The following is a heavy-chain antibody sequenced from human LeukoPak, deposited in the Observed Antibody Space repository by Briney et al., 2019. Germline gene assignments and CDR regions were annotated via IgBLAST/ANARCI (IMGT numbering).Heavy chain of an antibody. V-gene: IGHV2-5*01. CDR1: GDSFSSVADY. D-gene: IGHD6-6*01. CDR2: IYWNDDK. CDR3: AHTPWYTSSMYYFDY. J-gene: IGHJ4*02. Sequence: TLSLTCSVSGDSFSSVADYWAWIRQPPGKALEWLALIYWNDDKSYIPSLNSRLTITKDTSKNQVVLTMTNMDPVDTATYYCAHTPWYTSSMYYFDYWGQGTLVTVSS.